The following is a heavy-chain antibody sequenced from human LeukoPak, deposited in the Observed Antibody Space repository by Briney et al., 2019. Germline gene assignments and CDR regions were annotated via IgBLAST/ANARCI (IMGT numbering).Heavy chain of an antibody. CDR3: AKGGNYYYYYMDV. D-gene: IGHD2-15*01. J-gene: IGHJ6*03. CDR1: GFTFSSYA. Sequence: GGSLRLSCAASGFTFSSYAMHWVRQAPGKGLEWVAFIRYDGSNKYYADSVKGRFTISRDNSKNTLYLQMNSLRAEDTAVYYCAKGGNYYYYYMDVWGKGTTVTVSS. V-gene: IGHV3-30*02. CDR2: IRYDGSNK.